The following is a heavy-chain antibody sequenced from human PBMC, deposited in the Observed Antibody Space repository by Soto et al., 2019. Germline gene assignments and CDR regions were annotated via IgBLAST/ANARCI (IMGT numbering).Heavy chain of an antibody. CDR1: GGSISSYY. D-gene: IGHD5-18*01. Sequence: SETLSLTCTVSGGSISSYYWSWIRQPPGKGLEWIGYIYYSGSTNYNPSLKSRVTISVDRSKNQFSLKLSSVTAADTAVYYCARGGSGYSYGQFDYWGQGTLVTVSS. CDR3: ARGGSGYSYGQFDY. J-gene: IGHJ4*02. V-gene: IGHV4-59*12. CDR2: IYYSGST.